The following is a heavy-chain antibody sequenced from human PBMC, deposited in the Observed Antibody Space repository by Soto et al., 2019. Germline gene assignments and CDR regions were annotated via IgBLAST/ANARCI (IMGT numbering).Heavy chain of an antibody. D-gene: IGHD3-3*01. CDR1: GFTFSSYA. CDR2: ISGSGGST. V-gene: IGHV3-23*01. Sequence: EVQLLESGGGLVQPGGSLRLSCAASGFTFSSYAMSWVRQAPGKGLEWVSAISGSGGSTYYADSVKGRFTISRDNSKNTLYLQMNSLRAEDTAVYYCPPTYDFWSGFFPPWGQGTLVTVSS. J-gene: IGHJ5*02. CDR3: PPTYDFWSGFFPP.